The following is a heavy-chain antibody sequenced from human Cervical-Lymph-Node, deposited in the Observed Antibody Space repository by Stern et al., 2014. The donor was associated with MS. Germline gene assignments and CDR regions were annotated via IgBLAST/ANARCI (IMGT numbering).Heavy chain of an antibody. CDR3: ARGWEQLTDAFDI. CDR2: IYYSGST. J-gene: IGHJ3*02. D-gene: IGHD1-26*01. Sequence: QVQLQDSGPGLVKPSETLSLTCTVSGGSISSYYWSWIRQPPGKGLEWIGYIYYSGSTNYNPSLKSRVTISVDTSKNQFSLKLSSVTAADTAVYYCARGWEQLTDAFDIWGQGTMVTVSS. CDR1: GGSISSYY. V-gene: IGHV4-59*01.